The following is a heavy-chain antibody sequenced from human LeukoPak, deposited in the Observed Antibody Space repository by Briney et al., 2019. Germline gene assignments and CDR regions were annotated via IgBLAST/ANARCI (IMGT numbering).Heavy chain of an antibody. V-gene: IGHV1-2*02. Sequence: ASVKVSCKASGYTFTGYYMSWVRQAPGQGLEWMGWINPNSGGTNYEQKFQGRVTMTRDTSISTAYMELSRLRSDDTALYYCAREYSYAKYYYDYWGQGTLVTVSS. D-gene: IGHD5-18*01. CDR3: AREYSYAKYYYDY. CDR1: GYTFTGYY. J-gene: IGHJ4*02. CDR2: INPNSGGT.